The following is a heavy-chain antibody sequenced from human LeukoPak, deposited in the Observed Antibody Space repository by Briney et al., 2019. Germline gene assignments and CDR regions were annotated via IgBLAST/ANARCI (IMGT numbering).Heavy chain of an antibody. V-gene: IGHV3-30-3*01. CDR1: GFTFSSYA. D-gene: IGHD6-19*01. CDR3: ARFIAVAAQGY. CDR2: ISYDGSNK. J-gene: IGHJ4*02. Sequence: GGSLRLSCAASGFTFSSYAMHWVRQAPGKGLEWVAVISYDGSNKYYADSVKGRFTISRDNSKNTLYLQMNSLRAEDTAVYYCARFIAVAAQGYWGQGTLDTVSS.